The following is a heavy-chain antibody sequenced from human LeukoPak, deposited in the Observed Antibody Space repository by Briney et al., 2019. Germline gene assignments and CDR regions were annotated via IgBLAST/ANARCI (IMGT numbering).Heavy chain of an antibody. D-gene: IGHD6-13*01. Sequence: ASVKVSCKASGYTFTSYYMHWVRQAPGQGLEWMGIINPSGGSTSYAQKFQGRVTMTRDTSTSTAYMELSSLRSEDTAVYYCASSDAIAAAGRYFDYWGQGTLVTVSS. V-gene: IGHV1-46*01. J-gene: IGHJ4*02. CDR3: ASSDAIAAAGRYFDY. CDR1: GYTFTSYY. CDR2: INPSGGST.